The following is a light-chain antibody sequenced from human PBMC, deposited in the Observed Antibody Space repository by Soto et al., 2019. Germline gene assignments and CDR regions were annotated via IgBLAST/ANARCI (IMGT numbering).Light chain of an antibody. V-gene: IGKV3-15*01. Sequence: EILMTQSPATLSVSPGERATLSCRARQSVSSKLAWYQQKPGQAPRLLIFDASIRANGIPARFSGSGSGTEFTLTISSLQSEDFAVYYCQQYNTWPLTFGGGTKVEIK. CDR2: DAS. CDR3: QQYNTWPLT. J-gene: IGKJ4*01. CDR1: QSVSSK.